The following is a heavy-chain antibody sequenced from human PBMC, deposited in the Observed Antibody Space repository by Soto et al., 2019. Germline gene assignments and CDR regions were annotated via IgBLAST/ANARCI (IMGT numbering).Heavy chain of an antibody. D-gene: IGHD4-17*01. CDR3: AREGWFYGGNPGGFDY. CDR2: ISYDGSNK. CDR1: GFTFSSYA. J-gene: IGHJ4*02. V-gene: IGHV3-30-3*01. Sequence: QVQLVESGGGVVQPGRSLRLSCAASGFTFSSYAMHWVRQAPGKGLEWVAVISYDGSNKYYADSVKGRFTISRDNSKNTLYLQMNSLRAEDTAVYYCAREGWFYGGNPGGFDYWGQGTLVTVSS.